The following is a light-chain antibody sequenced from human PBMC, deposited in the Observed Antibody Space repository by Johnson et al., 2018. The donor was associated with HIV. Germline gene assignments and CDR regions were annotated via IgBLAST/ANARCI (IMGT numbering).Light chain of an antibody. V-gene: IGLV1-51*02. J-gene: IGLJ1*01. CDR2: ENN. CDR3: GTWDSSLTLYV. CDR1: SSNIGNNY. Sequence: QAVLTQPPSVSAAPGQKVTISCSGSSSNIGNNYVSWYQQLPGTAPKLLIYENNKRPSGIPDRFSDSKSGTSATLGITGLQTGDEADYYCGTWDSSLTLYVFGTGTKVTV.